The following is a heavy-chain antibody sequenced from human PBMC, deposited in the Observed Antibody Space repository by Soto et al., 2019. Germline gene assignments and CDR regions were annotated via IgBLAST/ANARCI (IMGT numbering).Heavy chain of an antibody. J-gene: IGHJ4*02. Sequence: SVKVSCKASGGTLSSYVISWVRQAPGQGLEWMGGIIPIFGKTTYGEKFQGRVTITADESTSTTYMELSSLKSEGTAVYYCARDPRQDCSGETCYYSWGQGTLVTVSS. CDR2: IIPIFGKT. D-gene: IGHD2-15*01. CDR3: ARDPRQDCSGETCYYS. CDR1: GGTLSSYV. V-gene: IGHV1-69*13.